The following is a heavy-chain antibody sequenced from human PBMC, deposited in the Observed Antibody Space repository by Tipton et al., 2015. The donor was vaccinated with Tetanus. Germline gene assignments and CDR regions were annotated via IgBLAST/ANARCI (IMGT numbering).Heavy chain of an antibody. CDR1: GDSVSSGNYF. V-gene: IGHV4-61*01. J-gene: IGHJ3*02. CDR2: IYDSGST. Sequence: LRLSCTVSGDSVSSGNYFWTWIRQSPGTGLEWIGNIYDSGSTNYSPSLRSRVTLSVDTSKNQFSLKLSSVTAADTAVYYCARIGWLQQNKPAFDIWGQGTVVTVSS. CDR3: ARIGWLQQNKPAFDI. D-gene: IGHD6-19*01.